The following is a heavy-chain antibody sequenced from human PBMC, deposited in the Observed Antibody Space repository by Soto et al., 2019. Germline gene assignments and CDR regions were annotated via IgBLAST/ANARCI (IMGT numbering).Heavy chain of an antibody. CDR1: GYTFTSYD. CDR3: AGHMAGYYYYGMDV. V-gene: IGHV1-8*01. J-gene: IGHJ6*02. Sequence: ASVKVSCKASGYTFTSYDINWVRQATGQGLEWMGWMNPNSGNTGYAQKFQGRVTMTRSTSISTAYMELSSLRSEDTAVYYCAGHMAGYYYYGMDVWGQGTTVTVSS. CDR2: MNPNSGNT.